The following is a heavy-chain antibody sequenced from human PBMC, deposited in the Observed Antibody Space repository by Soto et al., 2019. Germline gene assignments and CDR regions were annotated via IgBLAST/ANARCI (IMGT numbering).Heavy chain of an antibody. CDR3: AKAPYARD. D-gene: IGHD4-17*01. Sequence: PGGSLRLSCAASGFTFRHYAMNWIRQAPGRGLEWVSGISGDGGSTYYADSAKGRFTISRDNSNNALYLQMNSLRAEDTAVYYCAKAPYARDWGRGTLVTVSS. J-gene: IGHJ4*02. CDR2: ISGDGGST. CDR1: GFTFRHYA. V-gene: IGHV3-23*01.